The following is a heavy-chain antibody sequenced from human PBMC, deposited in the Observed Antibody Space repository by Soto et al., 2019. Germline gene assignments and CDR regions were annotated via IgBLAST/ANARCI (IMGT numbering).Heavy chain of an antibody. Sequence: QLHLVQSGAVVKKPGASVTVSCSASGYPVTAYYMHWVRQDPGRGLEWMGGINPATGASKYTPTCKGRVTMARDTSEMTLFMEPSGRTCRHTAVLYFAGRGGVGVAGSAAFDMWCQGTLVTVSS. J-gene: IGHJ3*02. CDR3: AGRGGVGVAGSAAFDM. D-gene: IGHD3-3*01. V-gene: IGHV1-2*02. CDR1: GYPVTAYY. CDR2: INPATGAS.